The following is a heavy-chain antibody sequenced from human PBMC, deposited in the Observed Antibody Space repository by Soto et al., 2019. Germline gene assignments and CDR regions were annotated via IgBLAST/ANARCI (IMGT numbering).Heavy chain of an antibody. V-gene: IGHV1-46*01. Sequence: QGQLVQSGAEVKKHGASVKVSCKASGYTFTTYYIHSMRQAPGQGLERMSMFNPYTAGTRYAHKFQGRVTMTGDTSTSTGYMELSRVRSEETVVYYCARMLGAIGAAFDRWGHGHRVTVSS. CDR3: ARMLGAIGAAFDR. D-gene: IGHD1-26*01. CDR2: FNPYTAGT. J-gene: IGHJ5*02. CDR1: GYTFTTYY.